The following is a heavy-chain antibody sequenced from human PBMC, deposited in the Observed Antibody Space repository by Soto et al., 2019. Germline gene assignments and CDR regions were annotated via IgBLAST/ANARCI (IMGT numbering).Heavy chain of an antibody. J-gene: IGHJ6*02. CDR3: AKDQGAHSYYYYGMDV. Sequence: GGSLRLSCAASGFTFSSYGMHWVRQAPGKGLEWVAVISYDGSNKYYADSVKGRFTISRDNSKNTLYLQMNSLRAEGTAVYYCAKDQGAHSYYYYGMDVWGQGTTVTVSS. V-gene: IGHV3-30*18. CDR1: GFTFSSYG. D-gene: IGHD1-26*01. CDR2: ISYDGSNK.